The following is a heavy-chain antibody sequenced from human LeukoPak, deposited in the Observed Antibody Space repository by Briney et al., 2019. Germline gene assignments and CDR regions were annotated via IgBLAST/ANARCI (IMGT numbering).Heavy chain of an antibody. D-gene: IGHD3-10*01. CDR1: GGSITSYY. CDR3: ARSGGSGSSFDY. J-gene: IGHJ4*02. V-gene: IGHV4-59*01. Sequence: SPETLSLTCTVSGGSITSYYWTWIRQPPGKGLEWIGYIYYSGNINYNPSLKSRVTLSIDRSKNQFSLELSSVTAADTAIYYCARSGGSGSSFDYWGQGTLVTVSS. CDR2: IYYSGNI.